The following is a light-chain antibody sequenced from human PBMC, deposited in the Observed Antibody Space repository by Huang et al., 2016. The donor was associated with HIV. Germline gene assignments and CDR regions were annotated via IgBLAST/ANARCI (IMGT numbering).Light chain of an antibody. Sequence: DIVMTQSPLSLPVSPGEPASISCRSSQSLLHSNGYIYLDWYLQKPGQSPQLLIYWASNRASGVPDRFSGSGSGTDFTLKISRVEAEDVGVYYCMEALDTWTFGQGTKVEIK. V-gene: IGKV2-28*01. J-gene: IGKJ1*01. CDR1: QSLLHSNGYIY. CDR2: WAS. CDR3: MEALDTWT.